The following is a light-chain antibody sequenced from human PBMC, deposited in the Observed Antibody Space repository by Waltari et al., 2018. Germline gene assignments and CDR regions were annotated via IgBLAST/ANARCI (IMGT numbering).Light chain of an antibody. CDR1: VLGKKF. Sequence: SYELTQPSSVSVSPGQTARIPCSGDVLGKKFIRWFQQKPGQAPGLLIFRDSERPSGIPERFSGSSSGTTVTLTISGAQVEDEADYYCFTVDDNSLRLFGGGTKLTVL. V-gene: IGLV3-27*01. J-gene: IGLJ2*01. CDR2: RDS. CDR3: FTVDDNSLRL.